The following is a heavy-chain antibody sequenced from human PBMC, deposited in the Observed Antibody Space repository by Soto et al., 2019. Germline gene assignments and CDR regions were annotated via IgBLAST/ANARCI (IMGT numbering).Heavy chain of an antibody. CDR1: GFTFSTYG. D-gene: IGHD6-6*01. J-gene: IGHJ4*02. V-gene: IGHV3-30*18. CDR2: ISIDGSNK. CDR3: AKGSEAARQELDY. Sequence: QVQLVESEGGVVQPGRSLRLSCAASGFTFSTYGMHWVRQAPGKGPEWVAVISIDGSNKYYADSVKGRFTISRDNSKNTLYLQMNSLRDDDTAVYYCAKGSEAARQELDYWGQGTLVTVSS.